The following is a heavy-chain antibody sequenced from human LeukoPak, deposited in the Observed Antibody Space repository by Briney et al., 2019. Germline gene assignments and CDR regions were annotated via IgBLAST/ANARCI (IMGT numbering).Heavy chain of an antibody. J-gene: IGHJ4*02. Sequence: QSGGSLRLSCAASGFTFSSYAMSWVRQAPGKGLEWVSAISGSGGSTYYADSVKGRFTISRDNSKNTLYLQMNSLRPEDTALYFCAKDNYGDYGRLFDHWGQGTPVTVSS. V-gene: IGHV3-23*01. D-gene: IGHD4-17*01. CDR1: GFTFSSYA. CDR2: ISGSGGST. CDR3: AKDNYGDYGRLFDH.